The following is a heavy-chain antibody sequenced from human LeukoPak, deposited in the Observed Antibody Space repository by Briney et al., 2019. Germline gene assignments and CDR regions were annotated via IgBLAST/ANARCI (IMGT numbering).Heavy chain of an antibody. CDR1: GYTFTGYY. CDR3: ATTRGTYALGNWFDP. V-gene: IGHV1-2*02. D-gene: IGHD1-1*01. J-gene: IGHJ5*02. Sequence: GASVKVSCKASGYTFTGYYMHRVRQAPGQGLEWMGWINPNSGGTNYAQKFQGRVTMTRDTSISTAYMELSRLRSDDTAVYYCATTRGTYALGNWFDPWGQGTLVTVSS. CDR2: INPNSGGT.